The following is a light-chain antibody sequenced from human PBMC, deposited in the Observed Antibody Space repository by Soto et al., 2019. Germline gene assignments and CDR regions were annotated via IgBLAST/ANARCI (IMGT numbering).Light chain of an antibody. CDR3: GSYSSTDTPFV. J-gene: IGLJ1*01. Sequence: QTFPAKPFSVSGSPAQSTTISCTGTSTDGGGYNYIPWYQHPSAKAPTLLMYAVTNRPSGISERISGSKSVNTASLTSSGLQAEDESDYYCGSYSSTDTPFVFGSGTKVTV. CDR2: AVT. V-gene: IGLV2-14*01. CDR1: STDGGGYNY.